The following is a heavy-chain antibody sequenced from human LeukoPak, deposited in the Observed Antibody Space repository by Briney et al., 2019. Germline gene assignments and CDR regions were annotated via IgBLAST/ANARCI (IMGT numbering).Heavy chain of an antibody. CDR1: GFTFSSYS. V-gene: IGHV3-21*01. Sequence: GGSLRLSCAASGFTFSSYSINWVRQAPGKGLEWVSSISSSISYIYYADSVKGRFTISRDNAKNSLYLQMNSLRAEDTAVYYCARDAHYDFWSGYYSTWPLGYWGQGTLVTVSS. J-gene: IGHJ4*02. CDR2: ISSSISYI. D-gene: IGHD3-3*01. CDR3: ARDAHYDFWSGYYSTWPLGY.